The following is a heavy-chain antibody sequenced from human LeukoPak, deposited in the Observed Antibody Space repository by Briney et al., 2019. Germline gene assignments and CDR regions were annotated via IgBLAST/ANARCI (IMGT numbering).Heavy chain of an antibody. D-gene: IGHD5-18*01. CDR1: GFSFSVFW. J-gene: IGHJ6*03. Sequence: GGSLRLSCAASGFSFSVFWMHWVRQVPGKGPVWVSRIKTDGSITDYADSVKGRFTISRDNAKNTLYLQMNSLRAEDTAVYYCARDRRGEYSYGSSTYYYYMDVWGKGTTVTVSS. CDR3: ARDRRGEYSYGSSTYYYYMDV. CDR2: IKTDGSIT. V-gene: IGHV3-74*01.